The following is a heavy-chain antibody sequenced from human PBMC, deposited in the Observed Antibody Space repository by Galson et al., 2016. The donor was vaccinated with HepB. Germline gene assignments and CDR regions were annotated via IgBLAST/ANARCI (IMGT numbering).Heavy chain of an antibody. D-gene: IGHD3-16*01. CDR1: KGSFRGYY. Sequence: SETLSLTCAVYKGSFRGYYWSWIRQPPGRGLEWIGEINYSGTTNYNPSLKSRLTISVDTSNNQFSLKLKSVTAADTAIYYCARGRGKLDFWGQGILATVSS. V-gene: IGHV4-34*01. CDR2: INYSGTT. J-gene: IGHJ4*02. CDR3: ARGRGKLDF.